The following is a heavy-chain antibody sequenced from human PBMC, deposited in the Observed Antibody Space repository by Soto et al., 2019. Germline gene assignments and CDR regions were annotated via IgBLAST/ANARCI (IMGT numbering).Heavy chain of an antibody. J-gene: IGHJ6*03. CDR2: ICYSGRT. V-gene: IGHV4-59*08. Sequence: QVQLQESGPGLVRPSETLSLTCTVSGGSFSSYYWTWIRQSPGKGLEWFGYICYSGRTDYNTSLRDRLAISIDTSKTQFSLRLNSMAAADTAVYYCAGRDCSGTNCYYLDYYYMDVWGKGTTVTVSS. D-gene: IGHD2-2*01. CDR1: GGSFSSYY. CDR3: AGRDCSGTNCYYLDYYYMDV.